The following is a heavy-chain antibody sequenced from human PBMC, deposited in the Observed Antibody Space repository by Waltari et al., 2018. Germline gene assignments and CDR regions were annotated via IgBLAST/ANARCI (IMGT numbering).Heavy chain of an antibody. Sequence: QLQLQESGSGLVKPSQTLSLTCAVSGGSISSGGYSWSWIRQPPGKGLEWIGYIDHSGSTYYNPSLKSRVTISVDRSKNQFSLKLSSVTAADTAVYYCASGDYYDSSGYYWGLDYWGQGTLVTVSS. V-gene: IGHV4-30-2*01. CDR3: ASGDYYDSSGYYWGLDY. CDR1: GGSISSGGYS. CDR2: IDHSGST. J-gene: IGHJ4*02. D-gene: IGHD3-22*01.